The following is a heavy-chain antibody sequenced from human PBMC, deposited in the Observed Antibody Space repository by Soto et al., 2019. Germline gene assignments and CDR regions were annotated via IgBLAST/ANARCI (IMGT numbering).Heavy chain of an antibody. CDR2: IIPIFGTA. Sequence: SVKVSCKASGGTFSSYSISWVLQAPGQGLEWMGGIIPIFGTANYAQKFQGRVTITADESTSTAYMELGSLRSEDTAVYYCARDLSRDGYNAFDYWGQGTLVTVSS. V-gene: IGHV1-69*13. CDR3: ARDLSRDGYNAFDY. CDR1: GGTFSSYS. J-gene: IGHJ4*02. D-gene: IGHD5-12*01.